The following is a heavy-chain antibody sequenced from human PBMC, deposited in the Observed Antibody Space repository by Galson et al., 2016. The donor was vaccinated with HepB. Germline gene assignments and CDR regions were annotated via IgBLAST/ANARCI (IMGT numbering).Heavy chain of an antibody. CDR3: ARGHIVATVDYYYYGLDV. CDR1: GYTFTNYA. J-gene: IGHJ6*02. V-gene: IGHV1-3*01. D-gene: IGHD5-12*01. Sequence: SVKVSCKASGYTFTNYAVHWVRQAPGQRLEWMGWINAANGDTKYSQKLQGRGTITWDTSANTAYMELSSLRSEDTAVYYCARGHIVATVDYYYYGLDVWGQGTTVTVSS. CDR2: INAANGDT.